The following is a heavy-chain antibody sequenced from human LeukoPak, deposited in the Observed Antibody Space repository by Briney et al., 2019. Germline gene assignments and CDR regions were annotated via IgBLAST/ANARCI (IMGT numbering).Heavy chain of an antibody. CDR2: IYYSGST. CDR1: GGSISSYY. V-gene: IGHV4-59*01. D-gene: IGHD3-9*01. J-gene: IGHJ3*02. CDR3: ARALASYDILTGSTYIDAFDI. Sequence: SETLSLTCTVSGGSISSYYWSWIRQPPGKGLEWIGYIYYSGSTNYNPSLKSRVTISVDTSKNQFSLKLSSVTAADTAVYYCARALASYDILTGSTYIDAFDIWGQGTMVTVSS.